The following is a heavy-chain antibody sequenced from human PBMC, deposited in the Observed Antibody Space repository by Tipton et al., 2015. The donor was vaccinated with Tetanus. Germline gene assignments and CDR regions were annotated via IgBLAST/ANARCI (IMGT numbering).Heavy chain of an antibody. CDR2: INHSGYT. J-gene: IGHJ6*02. CDR3: VTNWGSVNYGLDV. CDR1: GGSFSGYH. V-gene: IGHV4-34*01. D-gene: IGHD7-27*01. Sequence: TLSLTCAVYGGSFSGYHWSWIRQSPGKGLEWIGEINHSGYTSYNPSLKSRVTISVDSSKNHLSLNLTTVTAADTAAYYCVTNWGSVNYGLDVWGQGTTVTVSS.